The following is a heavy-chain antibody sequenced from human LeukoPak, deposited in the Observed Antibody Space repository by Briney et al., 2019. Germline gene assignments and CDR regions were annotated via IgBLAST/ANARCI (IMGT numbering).Heavy chain of an antibody. CDR3: ARDGGPQFPVTLGSIDY. D-gene: IGHD3-10*01. CDR1: GYTFTSYY. Sequence: VASVKVSCKASGYTFTSYYMHWVRQAPGQGLEWMGIINPSGGSTSYAQKFQGRVTMTRDTSTSTVYMELSSLRSEDTAVYYCARDGGPQFPVTLGSIDYWGQGTLVTVSS. J-gene: IGHJ4*02. V-gene: IGHV1-46*01. CDR2: INPSGGST.